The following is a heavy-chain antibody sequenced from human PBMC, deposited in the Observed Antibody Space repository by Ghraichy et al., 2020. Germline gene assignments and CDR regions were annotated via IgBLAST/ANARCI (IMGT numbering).Heavy chain of an antibody. CDR1: GFTFSNAW. CDR3: TTNHYSGFDP. CDR2: IKSKTDGGTT. V-gene: IGHV3-15*01. D-gene: IGHD3-10*01. J-gene: IGHJ5*02. Sequence: LSLTCAASGFTFSNAWMSWVRQAPGKGLEWVGRIKSKTDGGTTDYAAPVKGRFTISRDDSKNTLYLQMNSLKTEDTAVYYCTTNHYSGFDPWGQGTLVTVSS.